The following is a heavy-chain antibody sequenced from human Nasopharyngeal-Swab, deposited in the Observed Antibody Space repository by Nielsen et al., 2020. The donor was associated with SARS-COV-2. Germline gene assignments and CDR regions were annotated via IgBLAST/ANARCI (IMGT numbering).Heavy chain of an antibody. CDR1: GFTFSSYG. CDR3: ATSNSGSYYSYFDY. D-gene: IGHD1-26*01. J-gene: IGHJ4*02. CDR2: IWYDGSSK. V-gene: IGHV3-30*02. Sequence: GESLKISCAASGFTFSSYGMHWVRQAPGKGLEWVAVIWYDGSSKYYADSVKGRFTISRDNPKNTLYLQMNSLRGEDTAVYYCATSNSGSYYSYFDYWGQGTLVTVSS.